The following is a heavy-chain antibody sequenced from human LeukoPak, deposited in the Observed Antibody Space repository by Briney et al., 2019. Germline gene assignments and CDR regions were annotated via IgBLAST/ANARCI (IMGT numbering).Heavy chain of an antibody. CDR3: ARDPRYYDSSGYYYYFDY. Sequence: GGSLRLSCAASGFTFSDYYMSWIRQAPGKGLEWVSYISSSGSTIYYADSVKGRFTISRDNSKNTLYLQMNSLRAEDTAVYYCARDPRYYDSSGYYYYFDYWGQGTLVTVSS. CDR1: GFTFSDYY. V-gene: IGHV3-11*04. D-gene: IGHD3-22*01. CDR2: ISSSGSTI. J-gene: IGHJ4*02.